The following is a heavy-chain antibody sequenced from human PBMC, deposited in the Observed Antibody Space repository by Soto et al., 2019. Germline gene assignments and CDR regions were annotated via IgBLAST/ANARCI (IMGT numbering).Heavy chain of an antibody. Sequence: GGSLRLSCAASGFTFSSYWMHWVHQAPGEGLVWVSRINRDGSSTSYADSVKGRFTISRDNAKKTLYLQMNTLRVEDTAVYYWARALLLDYDDSSAYNPSRAYWGQGT. CDR3: ARALLLDYDDSSAYNPSRAY. J-gene: IGHJ4*02. CDR1: GFTFSSYW. V-gene: IGHV3-74*01. D-gene: IGHD3-22*01. CDR2: INRDGSST.